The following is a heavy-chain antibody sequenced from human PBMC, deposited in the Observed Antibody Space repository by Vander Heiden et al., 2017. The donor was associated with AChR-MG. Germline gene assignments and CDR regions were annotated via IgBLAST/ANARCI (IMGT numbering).Heavy chain of an antibody. Sequence: QVQLQESGPGLVKPSETLSLTCTVSGDSITTYYWSWIRQPAGKGLEWNGRFYTSGDTNYNPSLKSRVTMSVDTSKRQFSLKLNSVTAADTAVYYCAIGWGFDHWGQGLLVTVSS. D-gene: IGHD1-26*01. CDR1: GDSITTYY. CDR2: FYTSGDT. J-gene: IGHJ4*02. V-gene: IGHV4-4*07. CDR3: AIGWGFDH.